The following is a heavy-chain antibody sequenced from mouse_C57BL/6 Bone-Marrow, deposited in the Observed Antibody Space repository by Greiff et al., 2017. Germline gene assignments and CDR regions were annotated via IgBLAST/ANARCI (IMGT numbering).Heavy chain of an antibody. V-gene: IGHV1-85*01. CDR3: ARPFYYDYDGFAY. CDR1: GYTFTSYD. J-gene: IGHJ3*01. Sequence: QVQLQQPGPELVKPGASVKLSCKASGYTFTSYDINWVKQRPGQGLEWIGWIYPRDGSTKYNEKFKGKATLTADKSSSTAYMQLSSLTSEDSAVYFCARPFYYDYDGFAYWGQGTLVTVSA. D-gene: IGHD2-4*01. CDR2: IYPRDGST.